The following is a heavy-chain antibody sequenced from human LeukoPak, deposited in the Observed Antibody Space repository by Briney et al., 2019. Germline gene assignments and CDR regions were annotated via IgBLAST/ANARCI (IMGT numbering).Heavy chain of an antibody. J-gene: IGHJ4*02. CDR2: ISAYNGNT. CDR1: VYTFTIYG. V-gene: IGHV1-18*01. D-gene: IGHD6-19*01. CDR3: ARDPSNTSGRYPYFDS. Sequence: ASVTVSYTASVYTFTIYGISWVRQAPGQGREGRGWISAYNGNTNYAQKLQGRVTMTTDTSTSTAYMELRSLRSDDTAVYFCARDPSNTSGRYPYFDSWGQGTLVTVSS.